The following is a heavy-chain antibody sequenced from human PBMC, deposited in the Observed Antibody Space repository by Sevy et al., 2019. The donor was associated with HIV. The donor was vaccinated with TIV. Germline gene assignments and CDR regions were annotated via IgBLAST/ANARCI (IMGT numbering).Heavy chain of an antibody. CDR2: ISSSGSSR. V-gene: IGHV3-48*03. Sequence: GGSLRLSCTASGFIFSSYEMNWVRQAPGKGLEWVSYISSSGSSRNYADSVKGRFTIARDNAKNSVYLQMNSLRAEDTAIYYCPRAAEYYDKGLDPWGQGTLVTVSS. CDR3: PRAAEYYDKGLDP. CDR1: GFIFSSYE. D-gene: IGHD3-22*01. J-gene: IGHJ5*02.